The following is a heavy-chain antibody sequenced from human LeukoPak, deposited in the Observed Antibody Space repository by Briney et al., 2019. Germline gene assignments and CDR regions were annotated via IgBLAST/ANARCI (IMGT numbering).Heavy chain of an antibody. CDR3: ARIGYSSSSFDY. D-gene: IGHD6-6*01. J-gene: IGHJ4*02. CDR1: GFIFSHYW. Sequence: PGGSLRLSCGASGFIFSHYWMSWVRQAPGKGLEWVANIKQDGSVKYYVDSLKGRFTISRDNARNSVYLQMSSLRAEDTAVYYCARIGYSSSSFDYWGQGTLVTVSS. V-gene: IGHV3-7*01. CDR2: IKQDGSVK.